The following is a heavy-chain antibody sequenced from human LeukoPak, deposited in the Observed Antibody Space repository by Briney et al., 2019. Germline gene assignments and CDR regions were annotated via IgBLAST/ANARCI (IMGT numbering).Heavy chain of an antibody. CDR3: ARDPNYYDSSGPGSDAFDI. D-gene: IGHD3-22*01. CDR1: GGTFSSYA. Sequence: GASVKVSCKASGGTFSSYAISWVRQAPGQGLEWMGRIIPILGIANYAQKFQGRVTITADESTSTAYMELSSLRSEDTAVYYCARDPNYYDSSGPGSDAFDIWGQGTMVTVSS. J-gene: IGHJ3*02. V-gene: IGHV1-69*04. CDR2: IIPILGIA.